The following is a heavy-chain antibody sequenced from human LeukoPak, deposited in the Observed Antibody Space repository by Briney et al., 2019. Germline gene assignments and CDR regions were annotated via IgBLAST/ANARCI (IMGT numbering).Heavy chain of an antibody. D-gene: IGHD2-8*01. Sequence: PGGSLRLSCAASGSTFSSYAMSWVRQAPGKGLEWVSAISGDGGTISYAASVRGRFTISRDNAKNTLFLQMSSLRAGDTALYYCAKELYGNPSGYWGQGTRVTVSS. CDR2: ISGDGGTI. CDR1: GSTFSSYA. CDR3: AKELYGNPSGY. V-gene: IGHV3-23*01. J-gene: IGHJ4*02.